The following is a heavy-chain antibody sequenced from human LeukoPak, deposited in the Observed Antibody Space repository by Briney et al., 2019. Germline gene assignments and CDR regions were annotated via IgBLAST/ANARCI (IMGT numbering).Heavy chain of an antibody. CDR3: ATTAPSMDY. CDR2: IYYSGST. D-gene: IGHD6-6*01. Sequence: SETLSLTCTVSGASISSYYWSWIRQPPGKGLEWIGYIYYSGSTNYNPSLKSRVTISVDTSKNQFSLKLSSVTAADTAVYYCATTAPSMDYWGQGTLVTVSS. CDR1: GASISSYY. V-gene: IGHV4-59*01. J-gene: IGHJ4*02.